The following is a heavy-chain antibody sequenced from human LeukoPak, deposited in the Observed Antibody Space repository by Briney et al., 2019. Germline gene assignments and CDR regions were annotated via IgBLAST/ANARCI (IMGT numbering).Heavy chain of an antibody. CDR1: GYSISSGYY. Sequence: SETLSLTCTVSGYSISSGYYWGWIRQPAGKGLEWIGRIYTGGSTNYNPSLKSRVTISVGTSKNQFSLKLSSVTAADTAVYYCASAYSSSSPNFDYWGQGTLVTVSS. V-gene: IGHV4-61*02. J-gene: IGHJ4*02. D-gene: IGHD6-6*01. CDR3: ASAYSSSSPNFDY. CDR2: IYTGGST.